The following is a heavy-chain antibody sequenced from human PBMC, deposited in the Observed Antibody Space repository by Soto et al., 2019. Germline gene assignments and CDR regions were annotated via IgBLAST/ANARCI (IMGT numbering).Heavy chain of an antibody. CDR2: INDGGSA. J-gene: IGHJ4*02. D-gene: IGHD1-26*01. V-gene: IGHV4-34*01. CDR3: ARGLFSETHYSGGWYFFDY. Sequence: WTWLRQSPGNGLEWIGQINDGGSANYNPSLKSRVTISVDTSNNEFFLELSSVTAAATAVYYCARGLFSETHYSGGWYFFDYWGQGTLVTVSS.